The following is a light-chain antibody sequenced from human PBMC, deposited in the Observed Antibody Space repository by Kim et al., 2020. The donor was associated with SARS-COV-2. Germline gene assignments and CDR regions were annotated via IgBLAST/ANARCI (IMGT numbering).Light chain of an antibody. V-gene: IGKV3-20*01. Sequence: EIVLTQSPGTLSLSLGQRATLSCRASQSVSSGNLAWYQQKPGQAPRLLIYGASSRATGIPDRFSGGGSGTDFTLTINRLEPEYFAVYYCQQYAGSPYTFGQGTKLEI. CDR1: QSVSSGN. CDR3: QQYAGSPYT. CDR2: GAS. J-gene: IGKJ2*01.